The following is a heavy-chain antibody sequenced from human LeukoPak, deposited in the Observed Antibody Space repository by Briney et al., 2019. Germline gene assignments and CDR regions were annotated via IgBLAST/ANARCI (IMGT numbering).Heavy chain of an antibody. CDR1: GGSFSGYY. CDR3: ARGINWPPQDYFDF. Sequence: SETLSLTCAVYGGSFSGYYWSWIRQPPGKGLEWIGEINHSGSTNYNPSLKSRVPISVDTSKNQFSLKLSSLTAADTAVYYCARGINWPPQDYFDFWGQGLMVPVSS. D-gene: IGHD1-1*01. V-gene: IGHV4-34*01. CDR2: INHSGST. J-gene: IGHJ4*02.